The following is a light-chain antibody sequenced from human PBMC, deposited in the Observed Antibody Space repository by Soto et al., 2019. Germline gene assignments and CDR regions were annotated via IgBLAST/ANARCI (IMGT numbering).Light chain of an antibody. CDR1: QSVRSK. Sequence: EIVMTQSPATLSVSPGERATLSCRASQSVRSKLAWYQQNPGQAPRLLIYGASTRATGILARFSGSGSGTDFTLTISSLHSEDFAVYYCQQYNNWPRTFGQGTKV. J-gene: IGKJ1*01. CDR3: QQYNNWPRT. CDR2: GAS. V-gene: IGKV3-15*01.